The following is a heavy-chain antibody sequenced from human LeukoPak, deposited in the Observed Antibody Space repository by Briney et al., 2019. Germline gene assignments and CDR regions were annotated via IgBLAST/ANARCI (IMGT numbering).Heavy chain of an antibody. CDR1: GFTFSSYA. J-gene: IGHJ4*02. CDR2: ISGSGGST. Sequence: PGGSPRLSCAASGFTFSSYAMSWVRQAPGKGLEWVSGISGSGGSTYYADSVKGRFTISRDNSKNTLYLQMNSLRAEDTAVYYCAKGSPGYYDSSGYRDWGQGTLVTVSS. V-gene: IGHV3-23*01. CDR3: AKGSPGYYDSSGYRD. D-gene: IGHD3-22*01.